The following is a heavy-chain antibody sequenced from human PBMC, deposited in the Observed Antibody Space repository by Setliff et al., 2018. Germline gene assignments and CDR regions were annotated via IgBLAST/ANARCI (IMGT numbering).Heavy chain of an antibody. CDR2: INPSSGGT. CDR1: GYSFTNYY. D-gene: IGHD6-6*01. Sequence: GASVKVSCKASGYSFTNYYIHWVRQTPGQGLEWMGRINPSSGGTDDAQNFLGRVAMTRDTAISTAYMELSRLTSDDTAVYYCARAEYTSSSLYYYMDVWGKGTTVTVSS. J-gene: IGHJ6*03. CDR3: ARAEYTSSSLYYYMDV. V-gene: IGHV1-2*06.